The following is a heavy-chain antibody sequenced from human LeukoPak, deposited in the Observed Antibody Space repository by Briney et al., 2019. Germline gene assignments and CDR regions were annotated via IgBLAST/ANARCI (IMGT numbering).Heavy chain of an antibody. D-gene: IGHD1-26*01. Sequence: ASVKVSCKASGYTFTGYYLHWVRQAPAQGLEFMGWINPNSGVTENAQRFQGKVTLTRDTSINTAYMELTKLTSDDTAIYYCASLIVGGTQGFDYWGQGSLVTVSS. CDR1: GYTFTGYY. CDR3: ASLIVGGTQGFDY. CDR2: INPNSGVT. J-gene: IGHJ4*02. V-gene: IGHV1-2*02.